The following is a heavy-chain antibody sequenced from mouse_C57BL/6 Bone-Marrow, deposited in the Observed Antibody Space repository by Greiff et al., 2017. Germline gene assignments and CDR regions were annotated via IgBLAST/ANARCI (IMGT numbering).Heavy chain of an antibody. CDR2: ISGGGGNT. CDR1: GFTFSSYT. Sequence: EVHLVEPGGGLVKPGGSLKLSCAASGFTFSSYTMSWVRQTPEKRLQWVAAISGGGGNTYYPDSVKGRFTISRDNDKNILYLQMSSLRSEDTALYYCSRQVTTVLATKYFDVWGTGTTVTVSS. D-gene: IGHD1-1*01. V-gene: IGHV5-9*01. J-gene: IGHJ1*03. CDR3: SRQVTTVLATKYFDV.